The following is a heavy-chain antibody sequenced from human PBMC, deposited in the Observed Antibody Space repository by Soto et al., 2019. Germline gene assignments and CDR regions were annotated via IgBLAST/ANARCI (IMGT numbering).Heavy chain of an antibody. CDR1: GYSISSSNW. CDR3: ARTTYYYGSGSYYNKDYYYYYYMDV. V-gene: IGHV4-28*01. J-gene: IGHJ6*03. Sequence: SETLSLTCAVSGYSISSSNWWGWIRQPPGKGLEWIGYIYYSGSTYYNPSLKSRVTMSVDTSKNQFSLKLSSVTAVDTAVYYCARTTYYYGSGSYYNKDYYYYYYMDVWGKGTTVTVSS. CDR2: IYYSGST. D-gene: IGHD3-10*01.